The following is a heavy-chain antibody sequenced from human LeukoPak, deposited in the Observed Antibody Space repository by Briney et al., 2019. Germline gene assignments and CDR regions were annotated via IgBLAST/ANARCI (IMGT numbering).Heavy chain of an antibody. J-gene: IGHJ3*02. CDR3: SREGLTTQDAFDI. CDR2: ISSSSSYI. V-gene: IGHV3-21*01. Sequence: GGSLTLSCAASGFTFSSYSMNWARHAPGEGLEWVLSISSSSSYIYNADSVKGRFTITIDNAKNSLYLQMNSLRAEDKAVYYCSREGLTTQDAFDIWGQGTMVTVSS. D-gene: IGHD1-14*01. CDR1: GFTFSSYS.